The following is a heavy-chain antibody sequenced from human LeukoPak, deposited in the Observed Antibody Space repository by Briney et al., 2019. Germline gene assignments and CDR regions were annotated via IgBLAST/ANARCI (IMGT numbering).Heavy chain of an antibody. CDR2: INQDGSEK. V-gene: IGHV3-7*01. CDR1: GFTFDDYW. CDR3: ARGGTSGYSSTRHFWGGNYYFDY. Sequence: GGSLRLSCGASGFTFDDYWMSWVHQAPGQGLEWVANINQDGSEKYYLDSAKGRFTISRDNARNSLYLQVNSLRAEDTAVYYCARGGTSGYSSTRHFWGGNYYFDYWGQGSLVTVSS. J-gene: IGHJ4*02. D-gene: IGHD2-2*01.